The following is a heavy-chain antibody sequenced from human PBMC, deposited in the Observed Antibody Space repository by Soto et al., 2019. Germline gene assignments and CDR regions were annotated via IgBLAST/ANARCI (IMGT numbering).Heavy chain of an antibody. J-gene: IGHJ3*02. V-gene: IGHV4-34*01. CDR2: INHSGST. D-gene: IGHD3-9*01. CDR3: AISAYYDILTGYQLDASDI. CDR1: GGSFSGYY. Sequence: PSETLSLTCAVYGGSFSGYYWSWIRQPPGKGLEWIGEINHSGSTNYNPSPKSRVTISVDTSKNQFSLKLSSVTAADTAVYYCAISAYYDILTGYQLDASDIWGQGTMVTVSS.